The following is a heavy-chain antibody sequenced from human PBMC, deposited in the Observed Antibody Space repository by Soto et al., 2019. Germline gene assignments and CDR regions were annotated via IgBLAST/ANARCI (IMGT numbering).Heavy chain of an antibody. V-gene: IGHV4-4*02. J-gene: IGHJ6*04. CDR2: FYNSGST. CDR1: GGSISSSNW. Sequence: QVQLQESGPGLVKPSGTLSLTCAVSGGSISSSNWWSWVRQPPGKGLEWIGEFYNSGSTNYNPSLKSRVTISVDQSKNQFSLKLSSVTAADTAVYYCARVSGSYSYGMDVGGKGTTVTVSS. CDR3: ARVSGSYSYGMDV. D-gene: IGHD1-26*01.